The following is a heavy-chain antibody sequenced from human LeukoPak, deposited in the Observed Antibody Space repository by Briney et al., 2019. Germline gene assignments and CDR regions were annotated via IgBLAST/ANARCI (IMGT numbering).Heavy chain of an antibody. Sequence: SETLSLTCTVSGGSITTGAYYWSWIRQRPGKGLEWIGYIYYSGSTYYNPSLKRRVTISVDTSKNHFSLKLSSVTAADTAVYYCARGRWYFDYWGQGTLVTVSS. J-gene: IGHJ4*02. CDR1: GGSITTGAYY. D-gene: IGHD2-15*01. CDR3: ARGRWYFDY. V-gene: IGHV4-31*03. CDR2: IYYSGST.